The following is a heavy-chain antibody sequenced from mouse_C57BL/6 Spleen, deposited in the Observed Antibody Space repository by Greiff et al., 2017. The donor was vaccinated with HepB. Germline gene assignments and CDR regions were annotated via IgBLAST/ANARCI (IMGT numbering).Heavy chain of an antibody. Sequence: VQLQQSGPELVKPGASVKISCKASGYAFSSSWMNWVKQRPGKGLEWIGRIYPGDGDTNYNGKFKGKATLTADKSSSTAYMQLSSLTSEDSAVYFCAREGMYGSRTWFAYWGQGTLVTVSA. V-gene: IGHV1-82*01. CDR1: GYAFSSSW. CDR2: IYPGDGDT. J-gene: IGHJ3*01. CDR3: AREGMYGSRTWFAY. D-gene: IGHD1-1*01.